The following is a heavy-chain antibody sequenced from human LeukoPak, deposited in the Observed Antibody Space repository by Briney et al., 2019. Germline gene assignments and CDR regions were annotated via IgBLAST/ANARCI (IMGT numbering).Heavy chain of an antibody. CDR3: ARAGYCRSTSCPDY. J-gene: IGHJ4*02. D-gene: IGHD2-2*01. V-gene: IGHV3-48*03. Sequence: GSLRLSCAASRFTFSSSEMNWVRQAQGKGLEWVSYISSSGSNIYYADSVKERLTISRDKAKKSLYLQMNSLRAEDTAVYYCARAGYCRSTSCPDYWGQGTLVTVSS. CDR2: ISSSGSNI. CDR1: RFTFSSSE.